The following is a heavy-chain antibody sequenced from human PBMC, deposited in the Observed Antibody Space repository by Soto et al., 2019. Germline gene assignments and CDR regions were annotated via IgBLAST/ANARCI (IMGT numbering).Heavy chain of an antibody. CDR1: GFTFSSYS. CDR3: ARAGAAAGHYYYGKDV. CDR2: ISSSSYI. D-gene: IGHD6-13*01. J-gene: IGHJ6*02. V-gene: IGHV3-21*01. Sequence: GGSLRLSCAASGFTFSSYSMNWVRQAPGKGLEWVSSISSSSYICYADSVKGRFTISRDNAKNSLYLQMNSLRAEDTAVYYCARAGAAAGHYYYGKDVWGQGTTVTVSS.